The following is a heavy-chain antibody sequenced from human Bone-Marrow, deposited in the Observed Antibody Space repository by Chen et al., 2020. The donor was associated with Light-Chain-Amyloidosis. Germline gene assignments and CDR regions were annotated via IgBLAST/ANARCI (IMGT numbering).Heavy chain of an antibody. CDR1: GLTLSRYW. J-gene: IGHJ1*01. Sequence: EVQLVESGGGLVQPGGSLRLSCTGTGLTLSRYWMSWVRQAPGKGLELVANIERDGDEKNYVDSVKGRFTISRDNAKNSLYLQMNSLRDEDTAVYYCARESTSSEGGCWGQGALVTVSS. CDR2: IERDGDEK. D-gene: IGHD1-26*01. V-gene: IGHV3-7*01. CDR3: ARESTSSEGGC.